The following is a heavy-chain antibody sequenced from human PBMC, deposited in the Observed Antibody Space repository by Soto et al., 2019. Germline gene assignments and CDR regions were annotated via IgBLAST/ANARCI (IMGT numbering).Heavy chain of an antibody. J-gene: IGHJ6*02. D-gene: IGHD6-6*01. CDR2: INPNSGGT. V-gene: IGHV1-2*02. Sequence: ASVKVSCKASGYTFTGYYMHWVRQAPGQGLEWMGWINPNSGGTNYAQKFQGRVTMTRDTSISTAYMELSRLRSDDTAVYYCARSYSSSHRASYYYGMDVWGQGTTVTVSS. CDR1: GYTFTGYY. CDR3: ARSYSSSHRASYYYGMDV.